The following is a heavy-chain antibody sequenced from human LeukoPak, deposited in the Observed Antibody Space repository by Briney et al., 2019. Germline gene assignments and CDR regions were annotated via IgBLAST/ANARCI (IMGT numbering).Heavy chain of an antibody. CDR3: ASETIAARLIGPVNAFDI. J-gene: IGHJ3*02. D-gene: IGHD6-6*01. V-gene: IGHV4-39*01. CDR1: GGSISSSSYY. CDR2: IYYSGST. Sequence: SETLSLTCTVSGGSISSSSYYWGWIRQPPGKGLEWIGSIYYSGSTYYNPSLKSRVTISVDTSKNQFSLKLSSVTAADTAVYYCASETIAARLIGPVNAFDIWGQGTMVTVSS.